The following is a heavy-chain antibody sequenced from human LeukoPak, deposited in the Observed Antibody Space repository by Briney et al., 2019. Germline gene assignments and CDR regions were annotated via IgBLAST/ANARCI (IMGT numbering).Heavy chain of an antibody. CDR1: GGSISSSSYY. CDR3: GRPGGNPTIFGGVTWRDEGNWFDP. V-gene: IGHV4-39*01. Sequence: SETLSLTCTVSGGSISSSSYYWGWIRQPPGKGLEWIGSIYYSGSTYYNPSLKSRVTISVDTSKNQFSLKLSSVTAVDTAVYYCGRPGGNPTIFGGVTWRDEGNWFDPGGKGTLVTVSS. J-gene: IGHJ5*02. D-gene: IGHD3-3*01. CDR2: IYYSGST.